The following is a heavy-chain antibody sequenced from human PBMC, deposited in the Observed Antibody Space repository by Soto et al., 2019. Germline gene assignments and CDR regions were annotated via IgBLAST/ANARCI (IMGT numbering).Heavy chain of an antibody. V-gene: IGHV4-61*01. D-gene: IGHD6-19*01. Sequence: SETLSLTCTVSGGSVSSGSYFWSWIRQPPGKGLEWLGYIYYTGSTNYNPYLKSRVTMSLDTSNNQFSLKPSSATAADAAVYYCARDRAGTTADYNAMDVWGRGTPVTVYS. CDR3: ARDRAGTTADYNAMDV. CDR2: IYYTGST. J-gene: IGHJ6*02. CDR1: GGSVSSGSYF.